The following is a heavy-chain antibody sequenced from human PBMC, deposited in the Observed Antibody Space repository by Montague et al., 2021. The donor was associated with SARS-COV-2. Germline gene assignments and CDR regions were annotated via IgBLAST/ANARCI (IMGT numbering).Heavy chain of an antibody. CDR3: ARVKRGEYCGCGVSAAFDY. J-gene: IGHJ4*02. V-gene: IGHV4-59*12. D-gene: IGHD3-16*01. CDR1: GGSISSYY. CDR2: INQSGST. Sequence: SETLSLTCTVSGGSISSYYWSWIRQPPGKGLEWIGYINQSGSTNYNPSLKSRVTISVDTSKNQFSLKLSSVTAADTAVYYCARVKRGEYCGCGVSAAFDYWGQGTLVTVSS.